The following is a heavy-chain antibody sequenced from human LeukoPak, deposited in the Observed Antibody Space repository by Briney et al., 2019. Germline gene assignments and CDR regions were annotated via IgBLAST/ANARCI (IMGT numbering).Heavy chain of an antibody. CDR1: GYTFTGYY. Sequence: ASVKISCKASGYTFTGYYMHLVRQAPGQGLEWMGWINPKSGDTNYAQKFQGRVTMTRDTSISTAYMELSRLRSDDTAVYYCAREQEDYFDYWGQGTLVTASS. CDR3: AREQEDYFDY. V-gene: IGHV1-2*02. J-gene: IGHJ4*02. CDR2: INPKSGDT.